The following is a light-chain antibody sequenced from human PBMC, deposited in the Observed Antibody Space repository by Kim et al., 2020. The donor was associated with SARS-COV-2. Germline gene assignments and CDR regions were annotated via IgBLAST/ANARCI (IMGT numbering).Light chain of an antibody. CDR1: NIETKS. CDR2: FDS. J-gene: IGLJ2*01. V-gene: IGLV3-21*04. CDR3: QVWHSSSGHVV. Sequence: SYELTQPPSVSVAPGKTAMIPCGGNNIETKSVHWYQQKPGQAPVLVVYFDSDRPSGIPERFSGSISGNMATLTISRVEAGDEADYYCQVWHSSSGHVVFGGGTQLTVL.